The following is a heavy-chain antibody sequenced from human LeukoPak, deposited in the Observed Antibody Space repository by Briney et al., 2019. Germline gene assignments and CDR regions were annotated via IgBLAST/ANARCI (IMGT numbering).Heavy chain of an antibody. V-gene: IGHV3-48*04. J-gene: IGHJ4*02. CDR1: GFDFSLSS. CDR3: ARTTVTVRGVFDY. CDR2: IRASSSLI. Sequence: GGSLRLSCVASGFDFSLSSMNYFRQAPGKGLEWVSYIRASSSLISYADSVRGRFTISRDDAKKSVYLQMNSLRAEDTAVYYCARTTVTVRGVFDYWGQGTLVTVSS. D-gene: IGHD3-10*02.